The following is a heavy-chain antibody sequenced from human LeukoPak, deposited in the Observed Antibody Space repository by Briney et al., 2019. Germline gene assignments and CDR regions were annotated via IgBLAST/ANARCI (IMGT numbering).Heavy chain of an antibody. D-gene: IGHD1-26*01. Sequence: ASVKVSCKASGYTFTGYYMHWVRQAPGQGLEWMGWINPNSGGTNYAQKFQGRVTMTRDTSISTAYMELSRLRSDDTAVYYCARGLGIVGARYYYYYMDVWGKGTTVTVSS. CDR3: ARGLGIVGARYYYYYMDV. J-gene: IGHJ6*03. V-gene: IGHV1-2*02. CDR1: GYTFTGYY. CDR2: INPNSGGT.